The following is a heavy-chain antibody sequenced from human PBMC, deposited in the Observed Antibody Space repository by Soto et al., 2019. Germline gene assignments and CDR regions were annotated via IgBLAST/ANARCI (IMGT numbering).Heavy chain of an antibody. CDR1: GFTFRSHA. CDR2: ISYAVGET. Sequence: GGSLRLSCAASGFTFRSHAMNWIRQAPGKGLEWVASISYAVGETHYLDSVKGRFTISRDNSKNTLFLEMDSLRVEDTAVYYCAKEFGDYGWDYGMDVWGQGTGVTVSS. D-gene: IGHD4-17*01. V-gene: IGHV3-23*01. CDR3: AKEFGDYGWDYGMDV. J-gene: IGHJ6*02.